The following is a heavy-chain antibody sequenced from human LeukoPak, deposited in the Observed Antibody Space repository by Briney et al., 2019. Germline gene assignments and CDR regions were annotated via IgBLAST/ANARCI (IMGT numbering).Heavy chain of an antibody. CDR2: ISYDGSNK. J-gene: IGHJ6*02. CDR1: GFTFSSYA. Sequence: PGGSLRLSCAASGFTFSSYAVSWVRQAPGKGLEWVAVISYDGSNKYYADSVKGRFTISRDNSKNTLYLQMNSLRAEDTAVYYCARGPYDFWSGYSPLYGMDVWGQGTTVTVSS. D-gene: IGHD3-3*01. CDR3: ARGPYDFWSGYSPLYGMDV. V-gene: IGHV3-30-3*01.